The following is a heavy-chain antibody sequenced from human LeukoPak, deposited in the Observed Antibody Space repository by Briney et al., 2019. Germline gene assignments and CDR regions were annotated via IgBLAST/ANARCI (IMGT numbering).Heavy chain of an antibody. Sequence: GASVKVSCKASGYTFTSYVINWVRQAPGQGLEWVGWISGYNGKTKYAQKLQGRVTMTTDTSTSTAYMELRRLRSDDTAVYFCARDGYGSGAGPQNYYYYGMGVWGQGTTVTVSS. J-gene: IGHJ6*02. CDR3: ARDGYGSGAGPQNYYYYGMGV. CDR2: ISGYNGKT. V-gene: IGHV1-18*01. CDR1: GYTFTSYV. D-gene: IGHD3-10*01.